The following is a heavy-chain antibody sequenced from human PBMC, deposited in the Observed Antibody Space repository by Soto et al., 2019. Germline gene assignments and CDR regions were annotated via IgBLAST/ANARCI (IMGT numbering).Heavy chain of an antibody. CDR2: IIPILGTA. V-gene: IGHV1-69*11. Sequence: QVQLVQSGAAVKKPGSSVKVSCKASGGTFSSYAISWVRQAPGQGLEWMGGIIPILGTANYAQKFQGRVTITADESTSTAYMELSSLRSEDTAVYYCARIRRITIFGVAPNPYGMDVWGQGTTVTVSS. CDR1: GGTFSSYA. J-gene: IGHJ6*02. CDR3: ARIRRITIFGVAPNPYGMDV. D-gene: IGHD3-3*01.